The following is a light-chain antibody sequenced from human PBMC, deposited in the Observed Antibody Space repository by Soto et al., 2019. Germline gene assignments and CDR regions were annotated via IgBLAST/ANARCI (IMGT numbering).Light chain of an antibody. V-gene: IGKV3-15*01. CDR2: DAS. J-gene: IGKJ1*01. CDR1: QSVSSN. Sequence: EIVITQSPVTLSVSPGERTALSCRASQSVSSNLAWYQQRPGQAPRLLIYDASPRETGIPSMFSGSGSGTEFTRTISSPQSEDVAVDYCQQYNHWPRTFGRGTKVDIK. CDR3: QQYNHWPRT.